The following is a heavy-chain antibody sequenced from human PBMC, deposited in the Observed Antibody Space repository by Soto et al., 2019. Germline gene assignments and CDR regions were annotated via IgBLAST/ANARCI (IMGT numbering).Heavy chain of an antibody. Sequence: GGSLRLSCAASGFTFSSYWMHWVRQAPGKGLVWVSRINSDGSSTSYADSVKGRFTISRDNAKNTLYLQMNSLRAEDTAVYYCARDRTLWFGELFSYYYGMDVWGQGTTVTVSS. CDR3: ARDRTLWFGELFSYYYGMDV. CDR2: INSDGSST. J-gene: IGHJ6*02. V-gene: IGHV3-74*01. CDR1: GFTFSSYW. D-gene: IGHD3-10*01.